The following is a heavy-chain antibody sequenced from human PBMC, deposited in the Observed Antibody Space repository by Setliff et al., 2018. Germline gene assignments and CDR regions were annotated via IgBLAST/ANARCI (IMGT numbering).Heavy chain of an antibody. CDR3: ARGSVTPGQLERRGGWHYYGMDV. D-gene: IGHD1-1*01. Sequence: SVKVSCKASGGTFSGYAFSWVRQAPGQGLEWIGGITPIFETAHYAEKFRDRVTITADKSTTTVHMELSSLTSEDTAVYFCARGSVTPGQLERRGGWHYYGMDVWGQGTTVTVSS. J-gene: IGHJ6*02. V-gene: IGHV1-69*06. CDR1: GGTFSGYA. CDR2: ITPIFETA.